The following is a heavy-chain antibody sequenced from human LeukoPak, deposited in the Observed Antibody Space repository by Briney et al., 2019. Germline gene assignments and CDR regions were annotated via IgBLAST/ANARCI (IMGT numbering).Heavy chain of an antibody. CDR2: IYYSGTT. Sequence: SETLSLTCTVSGGSISSSSNYWGWIRQPPGKGLEWIGSIYYSGTTYYNPSLKSRVTISVDTSKNQFSLKLSSVTAADTAVYYCATDGVGYYFDYWGQGTLVTVSS. J-gene: IGHJ4*02. V-gene: IGHV4-39*07. CDR1: GGSISSSSNY. CDR3: ATDGVGYYFDY. D-gene: IGHD4-17*01.